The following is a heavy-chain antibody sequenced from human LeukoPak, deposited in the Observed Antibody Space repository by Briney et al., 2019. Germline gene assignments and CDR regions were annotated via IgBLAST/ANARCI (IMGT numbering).Heavy chain of an antibody. CDR1: VFSISSCRY. Sequence: SDTLSPTCALSVFSISSCRYWRWIRQPPGKGLEWIGRIYHNGNIHYTMALKSRVSIAVDTSKNQFFLSLRSVTAADTDVYYCVRRADPDSRGYLPHYFAAWRQGTLVTVSS. CDR2: IYHNGNI. V-gene: IGHV4-38-2*01. CDR3: VRRADPDSRGYLPHYFAA. D-gene: IGHD3-22*01. J-gene: IGHJ4*02.